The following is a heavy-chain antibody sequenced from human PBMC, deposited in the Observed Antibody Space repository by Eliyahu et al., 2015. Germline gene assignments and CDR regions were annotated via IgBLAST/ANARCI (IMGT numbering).Heavy chain of an antibody. Sequence: QLQLQESGPGLVKPSETLSLTCTVSGGSISSXSXYWGWIRXPPGKGLEWIGSXYYSGSTYYNPSLKSRVTISVDTSKNQFSLKLSSVTAADTAVYYCASENYGGFYWGQGTLVTVSS. D-gene: IGHD4-23*01. CDR3: ASENYGGFY. CDR2: XYYSGST. V-gene: IGHV4-39*01. J-gene: IGHJ4*02. CDR1: GGSISSXSXY.